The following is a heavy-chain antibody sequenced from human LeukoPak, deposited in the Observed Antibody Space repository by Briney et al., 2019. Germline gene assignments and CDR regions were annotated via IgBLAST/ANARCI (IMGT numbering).Heavy chain of an antibody. J-gene: IGHJ5*02. D-gene: IGHD5-18*01. Sequence: PSETLSLTCIVSGGSISSTSYWGWIRQPPGQGLEWIGSIHYSGSTDYNPSLKSRVTISVDTSKNQFSLKLSSVTAADTAVYYCARARGYPHSHWFDPWGQGTLVTVSS. CDR2: IHYSGST. CDR3: ARARGYPHSHWFDP. V-gene: IGHV4-39*07. CDR1: GGSISSTSY.